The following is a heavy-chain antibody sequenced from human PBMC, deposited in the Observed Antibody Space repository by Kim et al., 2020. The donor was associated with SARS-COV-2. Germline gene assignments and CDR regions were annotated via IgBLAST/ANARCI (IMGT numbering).Heavy chain of an antibody. V-gene: IGHV4-34*01. D-gene: IGHD2-21*01. Sequence: SETLSLTCAAYGGSFSGYYWTWIRQPPGKGLEWIGEINHDEGPNYNSWWIGQANNVGSNKYNPSLQSRVTISIDTSKNQFSLKLNSVSGADTAVYYCARGFRTYSHGMDVWGLGTRVTVSS. CDR2: INHDEGPNYNSWWIGQANNVGSN. CDR1: GGSFSGYY. CDR3: ARGFRTYSHGMDV. J-gene: IGHJ6*02.